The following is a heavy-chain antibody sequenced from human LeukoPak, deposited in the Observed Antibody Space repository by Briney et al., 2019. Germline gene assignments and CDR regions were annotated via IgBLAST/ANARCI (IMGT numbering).Heavy chain of an antibody. V-gene: IGHV1-18*01. Sequence: EASVEVSCKASGYTFTSYGISWVRQAPGQGLEWMGWISAYNGNTNYAQKLQGRVTMTTDTSTSTAYMELRSLRSDDTAVYYCATPYYDFWSGYYTYWGQGTLVTVSS. J-gene: IGHJ4*02. CDR1: GYTFTSYG. CDR2: ISAYNGNT. CDR3: ATPYYDFWSGYYTY. D-gene: IGHD3-3*01.